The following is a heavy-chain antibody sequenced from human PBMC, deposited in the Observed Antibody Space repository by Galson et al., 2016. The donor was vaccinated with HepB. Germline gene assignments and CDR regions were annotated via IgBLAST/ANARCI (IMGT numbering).Heavy chain of an antibody. CDR2: ITYSGNT. CDR1: GGSVTSGPNY. V-gene: IGHV4-61*01. Sequence: LSLTCTVSGGSVTSGPNYWSWVRQPPGKGLEWIGYITYSGNTLYTPSLKSRVTISVDTAKNQISLKVNSVTAADTAVYYCARSFKGAHWGQGTLVSVS. CDR3: ARSFKGAH. J-gene: IGHJ4*02. D-gene: IGHD1-26*01.